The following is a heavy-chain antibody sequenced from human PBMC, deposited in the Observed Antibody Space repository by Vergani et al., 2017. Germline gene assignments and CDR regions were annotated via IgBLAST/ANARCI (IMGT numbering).Heavy chain of an antibody. V-gene: IGHV3-30*02. CDR2: IRYDGSSE. Sequence: VQLLESGGGLVQPGGSLRLSCAASGFTLNTYGIHWVRQAPGKGLEWVSFIRYDGSSEYYGDSVKGRFTISRDKSQNTVNLQMNSLRTEDTAVYFCANSVIAGNVGVAYFGMDVWGRGTTVTVSS. J-gene: IGHJ6*02. CDR1: GFTLNTYG. D-gene: IGHD2/OR15-2a*01. CDR3: ANSVIAGNVGVAYFGMDV.